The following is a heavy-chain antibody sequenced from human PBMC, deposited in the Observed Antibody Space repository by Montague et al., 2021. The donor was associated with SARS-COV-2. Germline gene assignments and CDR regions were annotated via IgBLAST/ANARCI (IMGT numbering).Heavy chain of an antibody. Sequence: CAISGDSVAGVDAARSSIRQSPALEFLGLVGCCHLSEWNNDYAVSVKSRITINPDTSKNQISLQLNSVTPEDTAVYYCARTSASSDYWGQGTLVTVSS. V-gene: IGHV6-1*01. CDR1: GDSVAGVDAA. D-gene: IGHD1-26*01. CDR2: CCHLSEWNN. CDR3: ARTSASSDY. J-gene: IGHJ4*02.